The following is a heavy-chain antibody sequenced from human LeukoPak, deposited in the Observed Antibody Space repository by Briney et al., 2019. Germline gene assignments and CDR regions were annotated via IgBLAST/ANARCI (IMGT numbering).Heavy chain of an antibody. CDR1: GYTLTELS. Sequence: ASVKVSCKVSGYTLTELSMHWVRQAPGKGLEWMGGFDPEDGETIYAQKFQGRVTMTEDTSTDTAYMELSSLRSEDTAVYYCATGDYYDSSGYYPSVVPHFDYWGQGTLVTVSS. D-gene: IGHD3-22*01. CDR2: FDPEDGET. V-gene: IGHV1-24*01. CDR3: ATGDYYDSSGYYPSVVPHFDY. J-gene: IGHJ4*02.